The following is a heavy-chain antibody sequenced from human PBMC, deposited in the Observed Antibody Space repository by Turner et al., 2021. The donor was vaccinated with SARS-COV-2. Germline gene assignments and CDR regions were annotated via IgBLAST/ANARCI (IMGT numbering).Heavy chain of an antibody. CDR2: IYSGGST. J-gene: IGHJ5*02. D-gene: IGHD6-13*01. V-gene: IGHV3-66*01. CDR3: AREAAAGNFHGWFDP. Sequence: EVQLVESGGALVQPGGSLRLSCAASGFTVSSNYMSWVRQAPGKGLEWVSVIYSGGSTYYADSVKGRFTISRDNSKNTLYLQMNSLRVEDTAVYSCAREAAAGNFHGWFDPWGQGTLVTVSS. CDR1: GFTVSSNY.